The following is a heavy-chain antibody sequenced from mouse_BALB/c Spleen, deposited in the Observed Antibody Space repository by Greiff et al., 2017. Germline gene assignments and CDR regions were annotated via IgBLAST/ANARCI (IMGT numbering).Heavy chain of an antibody. CDR1: GFTFSSYA. Sequence: EVQVVESGGGLVKPGGSLKLSCAASGFTFSSYAMSWVRQTPEKRLEWVASISSGGSTYYPDSVKGRFTISRDNARNILYLQMSSLRSEDTAMYYCAREDYYDYSAAMDYWGQGTSGTASP. V-gene: IGHV5-6-5*01. CDR3: AREDYYDYSAAMDY. CDR2: ISSGGST. D-gene: IGHD2-4*01. J-gene: IGHJ4*01.